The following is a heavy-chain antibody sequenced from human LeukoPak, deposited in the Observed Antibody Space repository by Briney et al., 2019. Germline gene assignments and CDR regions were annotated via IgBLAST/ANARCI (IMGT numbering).Heavy chain of an antibody. J-gene: IGHJ4*02. V-gene: IGHV3-48*02. CDR3: ARVEGTDCSSTSCLFDY. Sequence: PGGSLRLSCAASGFTFSSYSMNWVRQVPGKGLEWVSYISSSSSTIYYADSVKGRFTISRDNAKNSLYLQMNSLRDEDTAVYYCARVEGTDCSSTSCLFDYWGQGTLVTVSS. CDR1: GFTFSSYS. CDR2: ISSSSSTI. D-gene: IGHD2-2*01.